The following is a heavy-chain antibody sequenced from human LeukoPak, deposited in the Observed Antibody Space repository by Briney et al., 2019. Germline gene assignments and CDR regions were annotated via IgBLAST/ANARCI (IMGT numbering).Heavy chain of an antibody. Sequence: GGSLRLSSAVYGFTFSTEWMSSVRQAPGKGLRWGANINQDGSEKDYVATVKGRFTISRDNAKNSLYLQMNSLRAEDTSVYYCAKELNYYGPFDYWGQGTLVTVSS. J-gene: IGHJ4*02. V-gene: IGHV3-7*01. CDR1: GFTFSTEW. D-gene: IGHD3-10*01. CDR3: AKELNYYGPFDY. CDR2: INQDGSEK.